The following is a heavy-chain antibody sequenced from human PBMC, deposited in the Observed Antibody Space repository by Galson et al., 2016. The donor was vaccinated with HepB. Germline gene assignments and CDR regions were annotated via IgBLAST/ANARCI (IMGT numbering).Heavy chain of an antibody. V-gene: IGHV4-34*01. CDR2: IHRSGNT. J-gene: IGHJ4*02. D-gene: IGHD3-10*01. CDR3: AASLWFGLHPEY. CDR1: GGSLSGHY. Sequence: ETLSLTCAVSGGSLSGHYWTWIRQPPGRGLEWIGEIHRSGNTNYSSSLRSRVSISEDRSQNQVSLRLNSVTAADTAIYYCAASLWFGLHPEYWGQGALVTVSS.